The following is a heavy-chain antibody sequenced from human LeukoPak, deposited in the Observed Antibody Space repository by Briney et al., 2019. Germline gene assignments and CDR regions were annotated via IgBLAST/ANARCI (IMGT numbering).Heavy chain of an antibody. CDR3: ARGARHWIQPNYMDV. V-gene: IGHV4-4*07. CDR2: IYTSGST. Sequence: SETLSLTCTVSGGSISSYYWSWIRQPAGKGLEWIGRIYTSGSTNYNPSVKSRVTMSVDTSKNQFSLKLSSVTAADTAVYYCARGARHWIQPNYMDVWGKETTVTVTS. CDR1: GGSISSYY. J-gene: IGHJ6*03. D-gene: IGHD5-18*01.